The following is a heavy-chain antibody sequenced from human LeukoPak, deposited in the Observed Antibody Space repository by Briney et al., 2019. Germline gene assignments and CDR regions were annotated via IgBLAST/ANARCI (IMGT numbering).Heavy chain of an antibody. Sequence: ASVKVSCKASGYTFTGYYMHWVRQAPGQGLEWMGWINPNSGNTGYAQKFQGRVTITRNTSISTAYMELSSLRSEDTAVYYCARVRRDGYNYGYWGQGTLVTVSS. D-gene: IGHD5-24*01. CDR1: GYTFTGYY. CDR2: INPNSGNT. J-gene: IGHJ4*02. V-gene: IGHV1-8*03. CDR3: ARVRRDGYNYGY.